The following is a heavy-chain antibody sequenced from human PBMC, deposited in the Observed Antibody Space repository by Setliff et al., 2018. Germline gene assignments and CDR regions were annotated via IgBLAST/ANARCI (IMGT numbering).Heavy chain of an antibody. V-gene: IGHV3-7*03. CDR3: ATKAVAGT. J-gene: IGHJ4*02. D-gene: IGHD6-19*01. CDR1: GFTFSSYW. Sequence: GGSLRLSCAASGFTFSSYWMSWVRQAPGKGLERLANINEDGSHKWYVDSVRGRFTISRDDAKNSLYLQMNGLRAEDTAVYYCATKAVAGTGGQGTLVTVSS. CDR2: INEDGSHK.